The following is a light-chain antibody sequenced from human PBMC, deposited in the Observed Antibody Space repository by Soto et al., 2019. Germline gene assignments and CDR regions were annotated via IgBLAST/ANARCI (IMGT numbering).Light chain of an antibody. CDR3: QVRDVWPS. V-gene: IGKV3-11*01. Sequence: LVLTQSPVTLALSPGESAVVSCRASQSVSTSLAWYQHKPGQAPRLFIYDASKRAPGIPARFTGSGSGTDFTLTISSLEPEDIAVYYCQVRDVWPSFGQGTKVDIK. CDR1: QSVSTS. CDR2: DAS. J-gene: IGKJ1*01.